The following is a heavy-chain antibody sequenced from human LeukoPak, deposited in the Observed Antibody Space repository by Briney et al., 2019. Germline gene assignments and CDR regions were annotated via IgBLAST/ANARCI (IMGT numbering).Heavy chain of an antibody. CDR1: GDSTSNFY. D-gene: IGHD2-8*01. V-gene: IGHV4-59*03. CDR2: IHYSGSS. J-gene: IGHJ5*01. Sequence: SSETLSLTCTVSGDSTSNFYWNWIRQSPGKGLEWIGNIHYSGSSVYNPSLKSRGTSSIDTSRRQFFLKLNSVTAADTAVYFCALAPNSNWFDFWGPGTLVTVSS. CDR3: ALAPNSNWFDF.